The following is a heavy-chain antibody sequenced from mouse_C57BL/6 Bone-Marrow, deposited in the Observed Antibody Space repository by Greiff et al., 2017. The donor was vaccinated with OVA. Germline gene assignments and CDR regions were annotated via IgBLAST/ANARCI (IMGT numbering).Heavy chain of an antibody. Sequence: VQLQQSGAELVRPGASVKLSCTASGFNIKDDYMHWVKQRPEQGLEWIGWIDPENGDTEYASKFQGKATITADTSSNTAYLQLSSLTSEDTAVYYGTTRGRVYYWGQGTLVTVSA. J-gene: IGHJ3*01. V-gene: IGHV14-4*01. CDR3: TTRGRVYY. CDR1: GFNIKDDY. CDR2: IDPENGDT.